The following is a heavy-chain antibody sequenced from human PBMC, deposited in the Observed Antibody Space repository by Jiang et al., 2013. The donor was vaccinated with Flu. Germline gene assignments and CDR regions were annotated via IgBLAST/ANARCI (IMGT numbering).Heavy chain of an antibody. CDR1: GGTFSNYA. Sequence: GAEVKKPGSSVKVSCKASGGTFSNYAIIWVRQAPGQGLECMGGIIPFSGIANYAQRFQGRVTITADKSTSTAYMELRSLRSEDTAVYYCARIIHSGGIYFYGMDFWGLGTTVTVSS. V-gene: IGHV1-69*17. D-gene: IGHD3-16*01. CDR2: IIPFSGIA. J-gene: IGHJ6*02. CDR3: ARIIHSGGIYFYGMDF.